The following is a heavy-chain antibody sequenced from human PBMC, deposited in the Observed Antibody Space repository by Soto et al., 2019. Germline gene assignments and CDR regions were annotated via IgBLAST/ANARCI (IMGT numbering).Heavy chain of an antibody. D-gene: IGHD2-8*01. Sequence: GGSLRLSCAASGFTVSNNYMSWVRQAPGKGLEWVSVLYSGGYAYYADSVKGRFTLSRDHSKNTLYLQMNSLRAGDMAVYYCARVSYDVSRGYYFDYWGQGTLVTVSS. CDR3: ARVSYDVSRGYYFDY. J-gene: IGHJ4*02. CDR1: GFTVSNNY. CDR2: LYSGGYA. V-gene: IGHV3-53*01.